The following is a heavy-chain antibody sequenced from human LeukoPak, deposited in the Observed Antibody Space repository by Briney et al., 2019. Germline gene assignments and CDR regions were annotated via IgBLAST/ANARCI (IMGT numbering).Heavy chain of an antibody. J-gene: IGHJ4*02. CDR1: GFTFSSYA. CDR3: ARRSGDREFEY. D-gene: IGHD7-27*01. CDR2: ISGSGGST. Sequence: GGSLRLSCAASGFTFSSYAMTWVRQAPGKGLEWVSAISGSGGSTHYTDSVKGRFTISRDNSKNILYLQMNSLRIEDTAVYYCARRSGDREFEYWGQGTLVTVSS. V-gene: IGHV3-23*01.